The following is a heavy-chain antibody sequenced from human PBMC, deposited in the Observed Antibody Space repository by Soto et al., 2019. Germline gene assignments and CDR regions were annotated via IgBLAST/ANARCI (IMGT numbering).Heavy chain of an antibody. Sequence: EVQLVESGGGLAQPGRSLRLSCAASGFTFEDNTMYWVRQAPGKGLEWVSGISSNGVKMGYADSVKGRFTISRDNAKNSLYVQMTSLKTEDTALYYCAKVRSGPHFGYYYAMDVWGQGTTVTVSS. J-gene: IGHJ6*02. D-gene: IGHD3-3*02. CDR1: GFTFEDNT. V-gene: IGHV3-9*01. CDR2: ISSNGVKM. CDR3: AKVRSGPHFGYYYAMDV.